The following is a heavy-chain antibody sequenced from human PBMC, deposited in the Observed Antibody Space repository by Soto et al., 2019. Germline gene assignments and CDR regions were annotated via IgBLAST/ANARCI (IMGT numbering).Heavy chain of an antibody. CDR1: GFTFSSYA. D-gene: IGHD3-3*01. V-gene: IGHV4-34*01. CDR2: INHSGST. Sequence: LSCAASGFTFSSYAMSWIRQPPGKGLEWIGEINHSGSTNYNPSLKSRVTISVDTSKNQFSLKLSSVTAADTAVYYCARGAVRSIFGVVIIFGMDVWGQGTTVTVSS. J-gene: IGHJ6*02. CDR3: ARGAVRSIFGVVIIFGMDV.